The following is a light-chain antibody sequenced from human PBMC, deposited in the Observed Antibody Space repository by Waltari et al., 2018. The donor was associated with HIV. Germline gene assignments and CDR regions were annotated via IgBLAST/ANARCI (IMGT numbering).Light chain of an antibody. CDR1: RTILYSSNNQNY. CDR2: WAS. J-gene: IGKJ4*01. Sequence: DIVMTQSPKSLAVSLGERATINCWSSRTILYSSNNQNYLAWYQQKPGQSPKVLIYWASTRASGVPDRFSGSGSGTNFSLTISSLRTEDVALYYCQQYYTIGPSFGGRTKVEIK. CDR3: QQYYTIGPS. V-gene: IGKV4-1*01.